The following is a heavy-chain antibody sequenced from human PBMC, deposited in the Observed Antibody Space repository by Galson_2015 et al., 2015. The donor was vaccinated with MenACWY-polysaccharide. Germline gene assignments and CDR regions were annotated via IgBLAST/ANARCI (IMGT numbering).Heavy chain of an antibody. CDR1: GFTVSSNY. J-gene: IGHJ6*02. Sequence: SLRLSCAASGFTVSSNYMTWVRQAPGKGLEWVSLISSGGTSYYVDSVKGRFTISRDNSKNTLYLQMNSLRAEDTAVYYCASRDKKYGMDVWGQGTTVTVSS. CDR2: ISSGGTS. CDR3: ASRDKKYGMDV. D-gene: IGHD5-24*01. V-gene: IGHV3-66*01.